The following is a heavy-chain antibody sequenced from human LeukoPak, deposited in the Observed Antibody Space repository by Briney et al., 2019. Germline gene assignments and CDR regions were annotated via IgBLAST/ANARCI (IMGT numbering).Heavy chain of an antibody. Sequence: SETLSLTCTVSGGSISSYYWSWIRQPPGKGLEWIGYIYYSGSTNYNPSLKSRVTISVDTSKNQFSLKLSSVTAADTAVYFCAKSGNPYDFLTSWGQGTLVTVSS. J-gene: IGHJ4*02. CDR1: GGSISSYY. D-gene: IGHD3-9*01. V-gene: IGHV4-59*01. CDR3: AKSGNPYDFLTS. CDR2: IYYSGST.